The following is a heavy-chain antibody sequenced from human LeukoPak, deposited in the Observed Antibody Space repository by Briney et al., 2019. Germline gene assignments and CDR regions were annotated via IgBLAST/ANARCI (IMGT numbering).Heavy chain of an antibody. V-gene: IGHV1-18*01. D-gene: IGHD5/OR15-5a*01. Sequence: ASVKVSCKASGYTFNKYGISWVRQAPGQGLEWIGWISCYNGDTRYAQKFQGRVTMTKDTSTSTVHMELRSLRSDDTAVYYCARDPSNTSGYRVYHDYWGQGALVTVSS. CDR1: GYTFNKYG. J-gene: IGHJ4*02. CDR3: ARDPSNTSGYRVYHDY. CDR2: ISCYNGDT.